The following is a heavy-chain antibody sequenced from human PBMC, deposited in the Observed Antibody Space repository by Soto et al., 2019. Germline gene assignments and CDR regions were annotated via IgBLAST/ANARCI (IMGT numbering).Heavy chain of an antibody. D-gene: IGHD3-3*01. CDR1: GFTFSSYG. CDR3: ARETYYDFWSGYSPYGMDV. V-gene: IGHV3-33*01. CDR2: IWYDGSNK. Sequence: AGGSLRLSCAASGFTFSSYGMHWVRQAPGKGLEWVAVIWYDGSNKYYADSVKGRFTISRDNSKNTLYLQMNSLRAEDTAVYYCARETYYDFWSGYSPYGMDVWGQGTTVTVPS. J-gene: IGHJ6*02.